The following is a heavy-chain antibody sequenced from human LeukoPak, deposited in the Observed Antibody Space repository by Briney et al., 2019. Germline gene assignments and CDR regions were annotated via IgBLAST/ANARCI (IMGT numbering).Heavy chain of an antibody. Sequence: GGSLRLSCAASGFTFSSYGMHWARQAPGKGLEWVAFIRYDGSNKYYADSVKGRFTISRDNSKNTLYLQMNSLRAEDTAVYYCAKEGPVRPRRWGAFDIWGQGTMVTVSS. CDR3: AKEGPVRPRRWGAFDI. CDR1: GFTFSSYG. D-gene: IGHD1-26*01. CDR2: IRYDGSNK. J-gene: IGHJ3*02. V-gene: IGHV3-30*02.